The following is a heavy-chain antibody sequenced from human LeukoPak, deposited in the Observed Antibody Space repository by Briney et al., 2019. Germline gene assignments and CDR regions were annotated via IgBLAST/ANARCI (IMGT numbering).Heavy chain of an antibody. D-gene: IGHD2-15*01. CDR1: GYTFSAYY. CDR2: ISPKSGGT. V-gene: IGHV1-2*02. J-gene: IGHJ4*02. CDR3: AREGYCSGGACLDY. Sequence: ASVKVSCKASGYTFSAYYMHWVRQAPGQGPEWMGCISPKSGGTYYAPKFQGRVTMTRDTSISTFYMELSSLRSDDTAVYYCAREGYCSGGACLDYWGQGTLVTVSS.